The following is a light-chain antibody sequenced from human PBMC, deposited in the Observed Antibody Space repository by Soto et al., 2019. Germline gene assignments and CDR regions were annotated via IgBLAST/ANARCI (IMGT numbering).Light chain of an antibody. CDR2: EVK. J-gene: IGLJ1*01. CDR1: SSDVGGYNY. V-gene: IGLV2-11*01. Sequence: QSPLTQLPSASGSPVQSVTITCTGTSSDVGGYNYVSWYQQHPDKAPKPIIYEVKERPSGVSSRFSGSKSVNTAPLTTAGLQPDDEADYHCCSFAGSNPFPYVFGTGTKVTVL. CDR3: CSFAGSNPFPYV.